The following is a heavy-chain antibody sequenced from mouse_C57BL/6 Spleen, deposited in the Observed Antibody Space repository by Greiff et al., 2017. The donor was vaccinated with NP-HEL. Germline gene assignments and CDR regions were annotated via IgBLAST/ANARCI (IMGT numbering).Heavy chain of an antibody. Sequence: EVQLQQSGPVLVKPGASVKMSCKASGYTFTDYYMNWVKQSHGKSLEWIGVINPYNGGTSYNQKFKGKATLTVDKSSSTAYMELNSLTSEDSAVYYCARTAQSYAMDYWGQGTSVTVSS. V-gene: IGHV1-19*01. CDR1: GYTFTDYY. D-gene: IGHD1-2*01. CDR2: INPYNGGT. J-gene: IGHJ4*01. CDR3: ARTAQSYAMDY.